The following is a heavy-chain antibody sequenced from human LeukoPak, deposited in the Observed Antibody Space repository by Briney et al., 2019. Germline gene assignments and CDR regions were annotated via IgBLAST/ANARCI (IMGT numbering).Heavy chain of an antibody. V-gene: IGHV4-34*01. J-gene: IGHJ1*01. CDR1: GGSFSGYY. Sequence: SETLSLTCAVYGGSFSGYYWIWIRQPPGKGLEWIGEINHSGSTNYNPSLKSRVTISVDTSKNQFSLKLSSVTAADTAVYYCARGSKTTMIVVVKHRGRRDEYFQHWGQGTLVTVSS. CDR2: INHSGST. CDR3: ARGSKTTMIVVVKHRGRRDEYFQH. D-gene: IGHD3-22*01.